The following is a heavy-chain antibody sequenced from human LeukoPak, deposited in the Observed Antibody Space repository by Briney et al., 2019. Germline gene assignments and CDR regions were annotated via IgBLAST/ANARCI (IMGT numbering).Heavy chain of an antibody. Sequence: GASVKVSCKASGGTFSSYAISWVRQAPGQGLEWIGGIIPIFGTANYAQKFQGRVTITADESTSTAYMELSSLRSEDTAVYYCARGAVRYFDWLNWFDPWGQGTLVTVSS. V-gene: IGHV1-69*01. CDR2: IIPIFGTA. J-gene: IGHJ5*02. D-gene: IGHD3-9*01. CDR3: ARGAVRYFDWLNWFDP. CDR1: GGTFSSYA.